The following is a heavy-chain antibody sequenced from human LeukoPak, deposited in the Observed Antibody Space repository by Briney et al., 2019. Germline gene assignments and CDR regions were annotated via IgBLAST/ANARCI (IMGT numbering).Heavy chain of an antibody. J-gene: IGHJ3*02. CDR3: ARGRRDAFDI. Sequence: GGSLRLSCAASEFTFSSYSMNWVRQAPGKGLEWVSSISSSSSTIYYADSVKGRFTISRDNAKNSLYLQMNSLRAEDTAVYYCARGRRDAFDIWGQGTMVTVSS. CDR1: EFTFSSYS. V-gene: IGHV3-48*04. CDR2: ISSSSSTI.